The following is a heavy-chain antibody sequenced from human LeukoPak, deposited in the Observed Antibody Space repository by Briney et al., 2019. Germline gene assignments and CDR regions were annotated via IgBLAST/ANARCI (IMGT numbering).Heavy chain of an antibody. Sequence: GGSLRLSCAASGFSFSSSWMHWVRQVPGKGLVWVSRINTDGNTKNYADSVKGRFSISRDNAKNTLYLQMNSLRVEDTAVYYCTSSGSQGYWGQGTLVTVPS. CDR1: GFSFSSSW. CDR2: INTDGNTK. J-gene: IGHJ4*02. D-gene: IGHD1-26*01. V-gene: IGHV3-74*01. CDR3: TSSGSQGY.